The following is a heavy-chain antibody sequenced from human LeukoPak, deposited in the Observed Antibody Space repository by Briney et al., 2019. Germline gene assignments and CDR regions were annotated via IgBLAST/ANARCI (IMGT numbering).Heavy chain of an antibody. V-gene: IGHV3-21*01. J-gene: IGHJ4*02. CDR1: GFTFSSYS. Sequence: GGSLRLSCAASGFTFSSYSMNWVRQAPGKGLEWVSSISSGSTYMYYADSVKGRFTIPRDNAQNSMYLQMNSLRAEDTAVYYCGRRYFDYWGQGTLVTVSS. CDR2: ISSGSTYM. CDR3: GRRYFDY.